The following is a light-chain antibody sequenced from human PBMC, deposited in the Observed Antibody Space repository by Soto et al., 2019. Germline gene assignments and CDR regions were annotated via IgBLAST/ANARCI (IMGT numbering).Light chain of an antibody. CDR2: EVS. CDR3: SSYAGSNRVV. CDR1: SSDIGIYNY. V-gene: IGLV2-8*01. J-gene: IGLJ2*01. Sequence: QSALTQAPSASGSPGQSVTISCTGTSSDIGIYNYVSWYQQHPGKAPKLMIYEVSKRPSGVPDRFSGSKSGNTASLTVSGLQADDEADYYCSSYAGSNRVVFGGGTKLTVL.